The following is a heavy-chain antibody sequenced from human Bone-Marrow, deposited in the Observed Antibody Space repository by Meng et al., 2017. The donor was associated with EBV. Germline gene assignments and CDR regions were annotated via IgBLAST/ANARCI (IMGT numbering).Heavy chain of an antibody. Sequence: EGQLVEPVGGLVKAGGSLSLSCASSGFTCSGYSLHWFRQAPGKGLEWVSAISSSSTYIDYADSVKGRFTISRDNAKNSLFLQMDSLRPEDTAIYYCATATRMGPTWFDPWGQGTLVTVSS. V-gene: IGHV3-21*01. D-gene: IGHD2-8*01. CDR3: ATATRMGPTWFDP. CDR2: ISSSSTYI. CDR1: GFTCSGYS. J-gene: IGHJ5*02.